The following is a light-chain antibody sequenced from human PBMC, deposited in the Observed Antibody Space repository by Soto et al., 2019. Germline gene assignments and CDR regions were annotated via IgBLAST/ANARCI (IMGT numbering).Light chain of an antibody. J-gene: IGKJ2*01. V-gene: IGKV3-20*01. CDR2: GSY. CDR1: QSVSSSY. CDR3: QQYSSSYDTSLYT. Sequence: EIVLTQSPGTLSLSPGETATLSCRASQSVSSSYLAWYQQKPGQAPRLLVYGSYHRATGIADRFSGSGSGTDFTLTISRLEPEDFVVYYCQQYSSSYDTSLYTFGQGTKVDIK.